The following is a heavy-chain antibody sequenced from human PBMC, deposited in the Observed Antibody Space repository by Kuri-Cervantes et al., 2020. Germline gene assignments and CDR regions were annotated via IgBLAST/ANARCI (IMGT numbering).Heavy chain of an antibody. CDR1: GYTFTSYG. Sequence: ASVKVSCKASGYTFTSYGISWVRQAPGQGLEWMGWISAYNGNTNHAQKLQGRVTTTTDTSTSTAYMELRSLRSDDTAVYYCARAGGHYDYVWGSYRLTYFDYWGQGTLVTVSS. CDR2: ISAYNGNT. V-gene: IGHV1-18*01. CDR3: ARAGGHYDYVWGSYRLTYFDY. J-gene: IGHJ4*02. D-gene: IGHD3-16*02.